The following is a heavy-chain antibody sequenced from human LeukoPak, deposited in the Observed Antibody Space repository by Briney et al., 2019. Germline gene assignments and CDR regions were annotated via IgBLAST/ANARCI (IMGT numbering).Heavy chain of an antibody. CDR2: IYSDGST. CDR3: ARELREHGVFDI. Sequence: GGSLRLSCAASRFTVSSNYMSWVRQAPGKGLEWVSEIYSDGSTYYAASVKGRFSISRDNSKNTVYLQMSSLRAEDTAIYCCARELREHGVFDIWGQGTMVTVSS. D-gene: IGHD1-26*01. CDR1: RFTVSSNY. J-gene: IGHJ3*02. V-gene: IGHV3-53*01.